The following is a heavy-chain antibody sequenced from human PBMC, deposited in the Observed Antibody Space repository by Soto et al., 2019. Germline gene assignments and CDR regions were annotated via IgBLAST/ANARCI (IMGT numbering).Heavy chain of an antibody. V-gene: IGHV3-21*01. J-gene: IGHJ4*02. D-gene: IGHD3-10*02. CDR1: GFTFSSYT. Sequence: PGGSLRLSCAASGFTFSSYTMNWVRQAPGKGLEWVSSISTSSSYIYYADSVKGRFTISRDNAKNSLYLQMNSLRAEDTALYYCARDIHYDRGVFDYWGQGTLVTVSS. CDR2: ISTSSSYI. CDR3: ARDIHYDRGVFDY.